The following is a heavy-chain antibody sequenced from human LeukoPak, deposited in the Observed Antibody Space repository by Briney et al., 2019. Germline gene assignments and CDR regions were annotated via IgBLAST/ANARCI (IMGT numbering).Heavy chain of an antibody. CDR3: ARRPTGIDY. D-gene: IGHD4-17*01. CDR1: GGSFSGYY. CDR2: INHSGST. V-gene: IGHV4-34*01. Sequence: SETLSLTCAVYGGSFSGYYWNWIRQSPGKGLEWIGEINHSGSTNYNPPLKSRVTISLDTSNNQFSLKLSSVTAAATAVYYCARRPTGIDYWGQGTLVTVSS. J-gene: IGHJ4*02.